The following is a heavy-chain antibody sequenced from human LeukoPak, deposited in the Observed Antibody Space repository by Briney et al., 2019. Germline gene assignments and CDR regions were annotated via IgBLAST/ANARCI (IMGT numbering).Heavy chain of an antibody. D-gene: IGHD3-10*01. J-gene: IGHJ3*01. CDR3: ARDRFMVRGIMVGTFDL. CDR2: IGYDGSNK. CDR1: GFTFSDYA. V-gene: IGHV3-33*01. Sequence: GGSLRLSCAASGFTFSDYAMHWVRQAPGKGLEWVAVIGYDGSNKYDADSVKGRFTISRDNSKNMMYLQMNSLRAEDTAVYYCARDRFMVRGIMVGTFDLWGQGTMVTVSS.